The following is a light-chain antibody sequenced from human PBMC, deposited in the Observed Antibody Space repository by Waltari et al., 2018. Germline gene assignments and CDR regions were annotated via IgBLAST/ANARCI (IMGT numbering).Light chain of an antibody. J-gene: IGKJ1*01. V-gene: IGKV3-20*01. Sequence: EIVSTQSPTTLSLSPGERATLSCRASQGVSYNYLAWYQQRPGQAPRLLIFDASSRATGIPDRFSGGGSGTDFSLTIRRLQPEDSAVYYCQQYENSLWTFGQGTRVEI. CDR3: QQYENSLWT. CDR1: QGVSYNY. CDR2: DAS.